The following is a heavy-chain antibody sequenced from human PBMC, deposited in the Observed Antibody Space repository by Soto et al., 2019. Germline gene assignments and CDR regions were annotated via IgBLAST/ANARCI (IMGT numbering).Heavy chain of an antibody. CDR2: ISGDGGTT. D-gene: IGHD3-22*01. J-gene: IGHJ6*02. V-gene: IGHV3-74*01. CDR3: ARAIGYYGIDV. CDR1: GFTFSSHW. Sequence: GGSMRLSCAASGFTFSSHWMNWVRQGPGKGLVWVSRISGDGGTTSHADSVKGRFTISRDNAKNTLYLQMNSLRVEDTAVYYCARAIGYYGIDVWGQGTTVTVSS.